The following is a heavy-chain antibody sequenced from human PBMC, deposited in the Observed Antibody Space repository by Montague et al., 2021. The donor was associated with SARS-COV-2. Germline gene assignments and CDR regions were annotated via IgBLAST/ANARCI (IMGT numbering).Heavy chain of an antibody. CDR1: GFTFSSYD. CDR2: IGTAGDT. CDR3: ARGHHYYGSSGYLGAGYYYYYMDV. J-gene: IGHJ6*03. D-gene: IGHD3-22*01. V-gene: IGHV3-13*01. Sequence: SLRLSCAASGFTFSSYDMHWVRQATGKGLEWVSAIGTAGDTYYPGSVKGRFTISRENAKNSLYLQMNSLRAGDTAVYYCARGHHYYGSSGYLGAGYYYYYMDVWGKGTTVTVSS.